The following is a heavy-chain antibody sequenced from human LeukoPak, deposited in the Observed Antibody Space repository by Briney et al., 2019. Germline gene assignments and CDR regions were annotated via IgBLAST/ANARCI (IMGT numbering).Heavy chain of an antibody. J-gene: IGHJ4*02. CDR2: IYYSGNT. V-gene: IGHV4-59*12. CDR3: AGRLYYYGSGSQRYYFDY. D-gene: IGHD3-10*01. Sequence: SETLSLTCTVSGGSISSYYWSWIRQPPGKGLEWIGCIYYSGNTSYIPSLKSRVTISVDTSKNQFSLKLSPVTAADTAVYYCAGRLYYYGSGSQRYYFDYWGQGTLVTVSS. CDR1: GGSISSYY.